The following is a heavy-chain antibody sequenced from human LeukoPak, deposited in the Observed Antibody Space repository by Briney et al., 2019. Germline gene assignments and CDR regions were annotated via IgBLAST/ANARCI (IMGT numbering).Heavy chain of an antibody. CDR2: ISYDGSNK. Sequence: PGGSLRLSCAASGFTFSSYGMHWVRQAPGKGLEWVAVISYDGSNKYYADSVKGRFTISRDNSKNTLYLQMNSLRAEDTAVYYCAKAPEAGIYFDYWGQGTLVTVSS. CDR3: AKAPEAGIYFDY. D-gene: IGHD6-19*01. V-gene: IGHV3-30*18. CDR1: GFTFSSYG. J-gene: IGHJ4*02.